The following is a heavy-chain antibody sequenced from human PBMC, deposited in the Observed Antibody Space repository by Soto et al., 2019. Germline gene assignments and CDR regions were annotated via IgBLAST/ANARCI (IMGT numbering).Heavy chain of an antibody. Sequence: QVQLVESGGGVVQPGGSLRLSCAASGFTFSSYGMHWVRQAPGKGLEWVAVISYDGSNKYYADSVKVRFTISRDNSKNTLYMQMNSLRAEDTAVYYCAKVRALYSSGWYYFDYWGQGTLVTVSS. V-gene: IGHV3-30*18. CDR2: ISYDGSNK. CDR1: GFTFSSYG. D-gene: IGHD6-19*01. J-gene: IGHJ4*02. CDR3: AKVRALYSSGWYYFDY.